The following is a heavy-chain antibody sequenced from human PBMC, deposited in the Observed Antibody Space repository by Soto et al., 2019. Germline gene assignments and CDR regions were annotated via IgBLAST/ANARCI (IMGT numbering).Heavy chain of an antibody. J-gene: IGHJ6*02. CDR1: GGSISSSNW. CDR2: IYHSGST. V-gene: IGHV4-4*02. D-gene: IGHD3-10*01. CDR3: ARAVRGRDGYGMDV. Sequence: SETLSLTCAVSGGSISSSNWWSWVRQPPGKGLEWIGEIYHSGSTDYNPSLKSRVTISVDKSKNQLSLKLSSVTAADTAVYYCARAVRGRDGYGMDVWGQGTTVTVSS.